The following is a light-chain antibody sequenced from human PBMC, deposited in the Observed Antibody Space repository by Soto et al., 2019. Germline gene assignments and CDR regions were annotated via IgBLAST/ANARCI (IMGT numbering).Light chain of an antibody. J-gene: IGKJ2*03. Sequence: EIVLTQSPGTLSLSPGERATLSCRASQSVSDSYLAWYQQKPGQAPRLLIYASSRATGIPDRFSGSGSGKDVSTTSNNLHSYDCGMYYGQHYGTSARFG. CDR1: QSVSDSY. CDR3: QHYGTSAR. CDR2: AS. V-gene: IGKV3-20*01.